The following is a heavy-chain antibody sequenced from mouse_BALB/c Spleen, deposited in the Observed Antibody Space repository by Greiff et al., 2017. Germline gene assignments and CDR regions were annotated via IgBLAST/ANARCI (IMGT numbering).Heavy chain of an antibody. CDR1: GFTFSDYY. V-gene: IGHV5-4*02. D-gene: IGHD1-1*01. Sequence: EVKLVESGGGLVKPGGSLKLSCAASGFTFSDYYMYWVRQTPEKRLEWVATISDGGSYTYYPDSVKGRFTISRDNAKNNLYLQMSSLKSEDTAMYYCARGGITTVVASNWYFDVWGAGTTVTVSS. CDR2: ISDGGSYT. CDR3: ARGGITTVVASNWYFDV. J-gene: IGHJ1*01.